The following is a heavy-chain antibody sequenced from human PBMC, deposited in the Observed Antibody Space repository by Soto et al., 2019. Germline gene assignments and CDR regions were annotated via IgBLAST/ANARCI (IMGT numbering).Heavy chain of an antibody. CDR1: AYTFSSYG. CDR2: ISGYNGNT. CDR3: AREGPVANTPLPEYYYGMDV. J-gene: IGHJ6*02. D-gene: IGHD5-12*01. V-gene: IGHV1-18*01. Sequence: ASVKVSCKASAYTFSSYGISWVRQAPGQGLEWMGWISGYNGNTNYVQKFQGRVTMTTDTSTNTAYMELRSLRSDDTAVYYCAREGPVANTPLPEYYYGMDVWGQGTTVTVSS.